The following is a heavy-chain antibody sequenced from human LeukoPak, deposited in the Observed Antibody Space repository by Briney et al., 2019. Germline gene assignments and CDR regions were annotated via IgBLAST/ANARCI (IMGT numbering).Heavy chain of an antibody. D-gene: IGHD5-24*01. CDR2: ISNSGDTI. Sequence: GSLRLSCADSRFTFSDYYMIWIRQAPGKGLEWVSYISNSGDTIYYADSVKGRFAISRDNAKNSLYLQMNSLRAEDTAVYYCARSDTWLHATLDYWGQGTLVTVSS. V-gene: IGHV3-11*01. CDR3: ARSDTWLHATLDY. J-gene: IGHJ4*02. CDR1: RFTFSDYY.